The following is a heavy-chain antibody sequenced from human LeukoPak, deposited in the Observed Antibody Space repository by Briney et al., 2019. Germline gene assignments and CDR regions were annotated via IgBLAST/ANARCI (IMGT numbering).Heavy chain of an antibody. J-gene: IGHJ4*02. Sequence: SETLSLTCAVYGGSFSGYYWSWIRQPPGKGLEWIGEINHSGSTNYNPSLKSRVTISVDTSKNQFSLKLSSVTAADTAVYYCARGWLVQGYFDYWGQGTLVTVSS. CDR2: INHSGST. CDR1: GGSFSGYY. CDR3: ARGWLVQGYFDY. D-gene: IGHD6-19*01. V-gene: IGHV4-34*01.